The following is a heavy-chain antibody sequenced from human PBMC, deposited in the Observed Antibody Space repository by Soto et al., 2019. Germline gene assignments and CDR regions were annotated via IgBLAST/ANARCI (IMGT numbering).Heavy chain of an antibody. CDR1: GYNFAGYW. D-gene: IGHD6-19*01. Sequence: GESLKISCKGSGYNFAGYWIAWVRQMPGKGLELMGIIYPSDSDTRYRPSFQGQVTISADKSISTAYLQWSSLKASDTAMYYCARPRPGYSSGWYSGMDVWGQGTTVTVSS. V-gene: IGHV5-51*01. CDR2: IYPSDSDT. CDR3: ARPRPGYSSGWYSGMDV. J-gene: IGHJ6*02.